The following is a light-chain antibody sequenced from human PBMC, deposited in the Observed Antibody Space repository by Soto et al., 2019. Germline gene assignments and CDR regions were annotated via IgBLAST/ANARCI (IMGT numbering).Light chain of an antibody. CDR3: QQYTKDTPGT. CDR2: YAA. V-gene: IGKV1-27*01. CDR1: QDISHY. J-gene: IGKJ1*01. Sequence: DVQMTQSPSSLSASVGDRVTFTCRASQDISHYLAWYQQRPGKVPKLLIYYAAHLQLGVPSRFSGSGSGTAFTLTISSLQPEDVGTYYCQQYTKDTPGTFGQGTKVDIK.